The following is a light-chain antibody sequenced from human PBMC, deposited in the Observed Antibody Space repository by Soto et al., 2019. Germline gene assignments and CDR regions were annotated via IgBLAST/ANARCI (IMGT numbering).Light chain of an antibody. V-gene: IGKV3-20*01. J-gene: IGKJ4*01. CDR2: GAS. CDR1: QSISSGF. CDR3: QLLT. Sequence: EVVLTQSPATLSLSPGERATLSCRASQSISSGFLAWYQQKFGQPPRLLIYGASSRAPGIPDRFSVSGSGTVFTLTISRLEPEDSAVYYCQLLTFGGGTKVEIK.